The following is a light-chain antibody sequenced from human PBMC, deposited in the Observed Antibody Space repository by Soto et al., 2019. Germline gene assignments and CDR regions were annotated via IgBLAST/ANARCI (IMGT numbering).Light chain of an antibody. CDR3: QQYGSSPWT. V-gene: IGKV3D-15*02. Sequence: EIVMTQSPATLSVSPGERATLSCRASQSVSSNLAWYQQKPGQAPRLLIYGASTRATGIPARISGSGSGTEFTLTISRLEPEDFAVYYCQQYGSSPWTFGQGTKVDIK. CDR2: GAS. CDR1: QSVSSN. J-gene: IGKJ1*01.